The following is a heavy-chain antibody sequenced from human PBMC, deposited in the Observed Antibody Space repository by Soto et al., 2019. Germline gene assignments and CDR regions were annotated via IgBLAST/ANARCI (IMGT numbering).Heavy chain of an antibody. V-gene: IGHV2-5*02. D-gene: IGHD3-3*01. CDR2: IYWDDDK. CDR1: GFSLTTSGVG. Sequence: QITLNESGPTVVKPTETLTLTCTFSGFSLTTSGVGVGWVRQSPGKAPEWLAFIYWDDDKRYSTSLKSRLTITKDHSKNPVVLAMANVDPAGTATYYCAHRVLRAVFGLVTTTAIYFDFWGQGTPVVVSS. J-gene: IGHJ4*02. CDR3: AHRVLRAVFGLVTTTAIYFDF.